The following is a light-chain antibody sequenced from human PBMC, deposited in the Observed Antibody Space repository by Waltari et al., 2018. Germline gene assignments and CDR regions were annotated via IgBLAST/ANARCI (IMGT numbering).Light chain of an antibody. CDR3: AAWDDSLNAWV. Sequence: QSVLTQPPSASGTPGQRVTISCSGGSSNIGSNSVYWYRQLPGRAPKLRIQSTNERPSGVPDRVSASKSGTSASLAISGLQSEDEADYHCAAWDDSLNAWVFGGGTKLTAL. CDR2: STN. V-gene: IGLV1-44*01. CDR1: SSNIGSNS. J-gene: IGLJ3*02.